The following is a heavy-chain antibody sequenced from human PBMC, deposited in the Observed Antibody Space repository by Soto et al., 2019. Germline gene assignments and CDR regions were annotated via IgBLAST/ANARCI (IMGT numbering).Heavy chain of an antibody. V-gene: IGHV1-24*01. Sequence: ASVKVSCKVSGYTLTELSMHWVRQAPGKGLEWMGGFDPEDGETIYAQKFQGRVTMTEDTSTDTAYMELSSLRSEDTAVYYCATDSSSSPGKYYYYGMDVWGQGTTVTVSS. D-gene: IGHD6-6*01. CDR1: GYTLTELS. CDR3: ATDSSSSPGKYYYYGMDV. CDR2: FDPEDGET. J-gene: IGHJ6*02.